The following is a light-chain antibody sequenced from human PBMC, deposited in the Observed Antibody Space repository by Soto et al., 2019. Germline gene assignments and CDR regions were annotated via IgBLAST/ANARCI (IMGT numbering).Light chain of an antibody. V-gene: IGLV2-14*03. CDR1: ISDVGSYNY. J-gene: IGLJ1*01. Sequence: QSALTQPASVSGSPGQSITISCTGTISDVGSYNYVSWYQQYPGKAPKLMIYDVSTRPSGVSDRFSGSKSGNTASLTISGLRAEDEADYYCRSYTTSSNYVFGTGTKLTVL. CDR3: RSYTTSSNYV. CDR2: DVS.